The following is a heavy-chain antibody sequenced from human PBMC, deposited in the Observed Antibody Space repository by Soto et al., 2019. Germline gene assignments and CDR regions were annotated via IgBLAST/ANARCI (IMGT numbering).Heavy chain of an antibody. CDR2: IYYSGST. Sequence: SETLSLTCTVSGGSISSYYWSWIRQPPGKGLEWIGYIYYSGSTNYNPSLKSRVTISVDTSKNQFSLKLSSVTAADTAVYYCARVDANWGSHVDYWGQGALVTVSS. V-gene: IGHV4-59*01. J-gene: IGHJ4*02. CDR1: GGSISSYY. D-gene: IGHD7-27*01. CDR3: ARVDANWGSHVDY.